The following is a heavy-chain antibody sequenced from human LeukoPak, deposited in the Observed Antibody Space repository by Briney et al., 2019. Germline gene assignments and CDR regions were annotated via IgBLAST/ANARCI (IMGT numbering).Heavy chain of an antibody. CDR2: IYYSGST. J-gene: IGHJ5*02. CDR3: AREVMSYYDFWSGYYTGIGWFDP. D-gene: IGHD3-3*01. Sequence: SETLSLTCTVSGGSISSSSYYWGWIRQPPGKGLEWIGSIYYSGSTYYNPSLKSRVTISVDTSKNQFSLKLSSVTAADTAVYYCAREVMSYYDFWSGYYTGIGWFDPWGQGTLVTVSS. CDR1: GGSISSSSYY. V-gene: IGHV4-39*07.